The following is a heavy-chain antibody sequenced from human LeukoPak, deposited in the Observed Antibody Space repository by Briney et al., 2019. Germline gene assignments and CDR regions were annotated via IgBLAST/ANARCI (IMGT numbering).Heavy chain of an antibody. D-gene: IGHD3-22*01. CDR2: ISAYNGNT. CDR1: GYTFTSYG. CDR3: ARGLYYDSSNPAYYFDY. V-gene: IGHV1-18*01. Sequence: GASVKVFCKASGYTFTSYGISWVRQAPGQGLEWMGWISAYNGNTNYAQKLQGRVTMTTDTSTSTAYMELRSLRSDDTAVYYCARGLYYDSSNPAYYFDYWGQGTLVTVSS. J-gene: IGHJ4*02.